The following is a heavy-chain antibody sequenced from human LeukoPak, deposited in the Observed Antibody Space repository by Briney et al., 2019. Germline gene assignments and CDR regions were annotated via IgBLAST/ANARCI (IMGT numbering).Heavy chain of an antibody. CDR1: GFAVSGNS. V-gene: IGHV3-23*01. CDR2: ISGSGGST. J-gene: IGHJ4*02. D-gene: IGHD2-15*01. Sequence: SGGSLRLSCVASGFAVSGNSMSWVRQAPGKGLEWVSAISGSGGSTYYADSVKGQFTISRDNSKNTLYLQMNSLRAEDTAVYYCANFPSTPNDIVMVVAAGYFDYWGQGTLVTVSS. CDR3: ANFPSTPNDIVMVVAAGYFDY.